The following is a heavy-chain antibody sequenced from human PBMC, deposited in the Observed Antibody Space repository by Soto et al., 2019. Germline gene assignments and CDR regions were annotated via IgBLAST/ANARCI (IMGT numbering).Heavy chain of an antibody. CDR3: ARDSNRAAAGTGWFDP. J-gene: IGHJ5*02. V-gene: IGHV1-46*01. CDR1: GYSFRTYF. D-gene: IGHD6-13*01. Sequence: QVQLLQSGAEVKKPGASVNISCKASGYSFRTYFIHWVRQAPGQGLEWMGVINPSGGRTKYAQRFQGRVGMTSDTSTGTVYMELSSLRSDDTAVYYCARDSNRAAAGTGWFDPWGQGSPVTVSS. CDR2: INPSGGRT.